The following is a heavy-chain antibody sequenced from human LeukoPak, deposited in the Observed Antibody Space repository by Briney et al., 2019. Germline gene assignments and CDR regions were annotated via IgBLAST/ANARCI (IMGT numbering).Heavy chain of an antibody. Sequence: GGSLRLSCAASGFTFSTYWMTWVRQAPGKGLEWVANIKQDGGKTYYVDSVKGRFTISRDNAKNSLSLQMNSLRAEDTAVYYCARDFAMLFDYCGQGTLVTVSS. D-gene: IGHD2-2*01. V-gene: IGHV3-7*01. CDR1: GFTFSTYW. CDR2: IKQDGGKT. J-gene: IGHJ4*02. CDR3: ARDFAMLFDY.